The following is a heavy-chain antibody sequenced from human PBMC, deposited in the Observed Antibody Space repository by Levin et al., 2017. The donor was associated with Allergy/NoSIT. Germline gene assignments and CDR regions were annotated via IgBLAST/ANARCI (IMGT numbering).Heavy chain of an antibody. CDR1: GFTVSSNY. J-gene: IGHJ6*03. Sequence: QPGGSLRLSCAASGFTVSSNYMSWVRQAPGKGLEWVSLIYRGGTTYYADSVKGRFTIPRDNSNTPLYLQMNSLRAEDTAVYYGARRYYGLGTYYMDVWGKGTTVTVAS. D-gene: IGHD3-10*01. V-gene: IGHV3-66*01. CDR2: IYRGGTT. CDR3: ARRYYGLGTYYMDV.